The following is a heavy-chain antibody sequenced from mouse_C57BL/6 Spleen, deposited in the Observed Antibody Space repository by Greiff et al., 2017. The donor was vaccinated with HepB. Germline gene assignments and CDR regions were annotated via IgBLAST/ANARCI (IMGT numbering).Heavy chain of an antibody. CDR1: GYAFSSYW. D-gene: IGHD1-1*01. CDR3: ARSPFTGYYFDY. V-gene: IGHV1-80*01. J-gene: IGHJ2*01. Sequence: QVQLQQSGAELVKPGASVKISCKASGYAFSSYWMNWVKQRPGKGLEWIGQIYPGDGDTNYNGKFKGKATLTADKSSSTAYMQLSSLTSEDSAVYFCARSPFTGYYFDYWGQGTTLTVSS. CDR2: IYPGDGDT.